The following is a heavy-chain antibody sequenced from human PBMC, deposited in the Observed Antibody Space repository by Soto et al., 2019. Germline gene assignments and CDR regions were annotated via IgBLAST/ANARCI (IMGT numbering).Heavy chain of an antibody. J-gene: IGHJ4*02. D-gene: IGHD3-16*01. Sequence: GGSLRLSCAASGFTFSSSAMSWVRQAPGTGLEWVSTINPTGANTHYADSAKGRLTISRDNSRNTVDLQMNSLRAADTALYYCVSWVSDHFDYWGQGTPVTVSS. CDR1: GFTFSSSA. CDR2: INPTGANT. CDR3: VSWVSDHFDY. V-gene: IGHV3-23*01.